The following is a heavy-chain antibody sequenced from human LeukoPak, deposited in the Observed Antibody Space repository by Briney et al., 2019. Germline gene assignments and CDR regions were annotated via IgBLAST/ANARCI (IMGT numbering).Heavy chain of an antibody. Sequence: ASVRVSCKTSGYSFTNYALHWVRQAPGQRLEWRGWINAGNGDTKYSQKFQGRVTITRDTSASTAYMELSSLRSEDTAIYYCARDPGPIYGDYEKISWFDPWGQGTLVTVSS. V-gene: IGHV1-3*01. J-gene: IGHJ5*02. CDR1: GYSFTNYA. CDR2: INAGNGDT. D-gene: IGHD5-12*01. CDR3: ARDPGPIYGDYEKISWFDP.